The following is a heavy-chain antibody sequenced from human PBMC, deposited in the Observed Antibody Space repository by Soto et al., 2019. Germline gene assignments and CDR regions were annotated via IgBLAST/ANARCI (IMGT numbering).Heavy chain of an antibody. V-gene: IGHV3-30-3*01. CDR1: GFTFSSYA. D-gene: IGHD3-10*01. CDR2: ISYDGSNK. CDR3: ARDQGSGSYSTCDY. Sequence: QVQLVESGGGVVQPGRSLRLSCAASGFTFSSYAMHWVRQAPGKGLEWVAVISYDGSNKYYADSVKGRFTISRDNSKNTLYLQMNSLRAEDTAVYYCARDQGSGSYSTCDYWGQGTLVTVSS. J-gene: IGHJ4*02.